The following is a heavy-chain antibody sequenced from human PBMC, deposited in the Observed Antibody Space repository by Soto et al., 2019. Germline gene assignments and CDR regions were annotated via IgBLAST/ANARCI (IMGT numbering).Heavy chain of an antibody. D-gene: IGHD3-10*01. V-gene: IGHV4-59*08. CDR2: IYFRGST. CDR1: GGSISSYY. CDR3: ATPWGVFGSGNRQPYYLDY. J-gene: IGHJ4*02. Sequence: SETLSLTCTVSGGSISSYYWSWIRQPPGKGLEWIGYIYFRGSTNYNPSLKSRVTISVDTSKNQFSLKLNSLRAEDTAVYYCATPWGVFGSGNRQPYYLDYWGQGALVTVS.